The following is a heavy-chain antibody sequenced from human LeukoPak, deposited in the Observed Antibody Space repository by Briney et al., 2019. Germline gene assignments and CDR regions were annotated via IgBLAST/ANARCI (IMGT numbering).Heavy chain of an antibody. D-gene: IGHD5-18*01. J-gene: IGHJ4*02. CDR3: ARAGVDTAMGDFDY. CDR1: GGSISSYY. CDR2: IYYSGST. Sequence: SETLSLTCTVSGGSISSYYWSWIRQPPGKGLEWIGYIYYSGSTNYNPSLKSRVTISVDTSKNQFSLKLSSVTVADTAVYYCARAGVDTAMGDFDYWGQGTLVTVSS. V-gene: IGHV4-59*01.